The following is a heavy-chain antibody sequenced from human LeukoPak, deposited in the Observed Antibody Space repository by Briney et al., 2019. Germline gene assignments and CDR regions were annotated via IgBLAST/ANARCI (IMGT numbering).Heavy chain of an antibody. CDR3: PKRRHDILTGYLNYFDY. D-gene: IGHD3-9*01. J-gene: IGHJ4*02. CDR2: IYWNDDK. V-gene: IGHV2-5*01. CDR1: GFSLSTSGVG. Sequence: ESGPTLVKPTQTLTLTCTFSGFSLSTSGVGVRWIRRPPGKALEWLALIYWNDDKRYSPSLKSRLTITKDTSKNQVVLTMTNMDPVDTASYYRPKRRHDILTGYLNYFDYWGQGTLVTVSS.